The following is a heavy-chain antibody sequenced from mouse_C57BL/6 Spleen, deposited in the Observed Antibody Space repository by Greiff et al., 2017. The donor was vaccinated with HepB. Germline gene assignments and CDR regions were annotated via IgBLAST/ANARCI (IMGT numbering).Heavy chain of an antibody. CDR1: GYAFSSSW. D-gene: IGHD1-1*01. CDR3: ARSPNYYGSSYSYFDY. CDR2: IYPGDGDT. J-gene: IGHJ2*01. V-gene: IGHV1-82*01. Sequence: VQLQESGPELVKPGASVKISCKASGYAFSSSWMNWVKQRPGKGLEWIGRIYPGDGDTNYNGKFKGKATLTADKSSSTAYMQLSSLTSEDSAVYFCARSPNYYGSSYSYFDYWGQGTTLTVSS.